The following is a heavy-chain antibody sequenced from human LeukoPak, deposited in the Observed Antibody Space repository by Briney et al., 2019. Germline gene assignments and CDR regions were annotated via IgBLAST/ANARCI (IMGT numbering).Heavy chain of an antibody. CDR1: GFTFSSYS. CDR3: ARVNNWGIDY. V-gene: IGHV3-21*05. CDR2: ISKSSSDI. J-gene: IGHJ4*02. D-gene: IGHD7-27*01. Sequence: GGSLRLSCAASGFTFSSYSMNWVRQAPGKGLEWVSYISKSSSDIYYADSVKGRFTISRDNAKNSLYLQMSSLRAEDTAVYYCARVNNWGIDYWGEGTLVTVSS.